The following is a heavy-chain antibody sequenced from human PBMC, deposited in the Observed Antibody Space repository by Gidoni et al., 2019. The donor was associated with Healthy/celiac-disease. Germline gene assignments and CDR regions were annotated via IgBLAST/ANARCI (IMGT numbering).Heavy chain of an antibody. D-gene: IGHD3-3*01. CDR3: ASSFGLRFLEWNDY. Sequence: QVQLQQWGAGLLKPSETLSLTCAVYGGSFSGYYWSWIRQPQGKGLEWSGEINHSGSTNYNPSLKSRVTISVDTSKNQFALKLSSVTAADTAVYYCASSFGLRFLEWNDYWGQGTLVTVSS. V-gene: IGHV4-34*01. J-gene: IGHJ4*02. CDR2: INHSGST. CDR1: GGSFSGYY.